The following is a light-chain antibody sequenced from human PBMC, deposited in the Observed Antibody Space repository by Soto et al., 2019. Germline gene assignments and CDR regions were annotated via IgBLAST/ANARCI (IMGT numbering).Light chain of an antibody. CDR2: EGS. CDR1: SSDVGNYNL. CDR3: CSYAGSKTYV. Sequence: QSVLTQPASVSGSPGQSITISCTVPSSDVGNYNLVSWYQKHPGKVPKLMIYEGSKRPSGVSHRLSGSQSGNTASLAISGLQAEDEADYYCCSYAGSKTYVFGTGTKVTVL. V-gene: IGLV2-23*01. J-gene: IGLJ1*01.